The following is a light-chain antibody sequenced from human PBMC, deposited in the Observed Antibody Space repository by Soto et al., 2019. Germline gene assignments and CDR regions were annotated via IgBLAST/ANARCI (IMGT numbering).Light chain of an antibody. CDR3: PQYNHWPLS. Sequence: TVMTRSPATLSVSRGERATLSCRASQGLGTNLAWYQQRPGQAPRLLIYAASTRATGVPARFSGSGSETELTLTITTLQSQDFAVDYCPQYNHWPLSYGVGTQVDI. CDR1: QGLGTN. CDR2: AAS. J-gene: IGKJ4*01. V-gene: IGKV3-15*01.